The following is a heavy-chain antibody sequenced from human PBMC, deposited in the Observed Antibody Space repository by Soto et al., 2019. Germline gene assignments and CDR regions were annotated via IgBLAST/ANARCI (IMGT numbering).Heavy chain of an antibody. J-gene: IGHJ4*02. CDR3: TTGFEY. CDR2: IDGVGAGT. V-gene: IGHV3-74*01. CDR1: GFTFTNYW. Sequence: PGGSLRVSCAASGFTFTNYWMHWVRQVPGKGLVWVSRIDGVGAGTSYSDSVRGRFTIPRDNAENMLYLQMNSLRAEDTAVYYCTTGFEYWGQGTLVTVSS.